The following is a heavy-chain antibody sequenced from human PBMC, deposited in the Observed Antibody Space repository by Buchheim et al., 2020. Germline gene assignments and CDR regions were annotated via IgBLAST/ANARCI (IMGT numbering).Heavy chain of an antibody. CDR1: GYTFTGYY. D-gene: IGHD3-22*01. CDR2: INPNSGGT. J-gene: IGHJ2*01. Sequence: QVQLVQSGAEVKKPGASVKVSCKASGYTFTGYYMHWVRQAPEQGLEWMGWINPNSGGTNYAQKFQGRVTMTRDTSISTAYMELSRLRSDDTAVYYCATNYYDSSGYYAGTYQNNWYFDLWGRGTL. CDR3: ATNYYDSSGYYAGTYQNNWYFDL. V-gene: IGHV1-2*02.